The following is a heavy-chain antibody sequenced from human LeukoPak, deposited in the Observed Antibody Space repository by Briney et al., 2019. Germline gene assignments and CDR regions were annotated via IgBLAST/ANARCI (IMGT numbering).Heavy chain of an antibody. J-gene: IGHJ4*02. V-gene: IGHV3-30-3*01. CDR1: GFTFSSYA. CDR2: ISYDGSNK. Sequence: PGWSLRLSCAASGFTFSSYAMHWVRQAPGKGLEWVAVISYDGSNKYYADSVKGRFTISGDNSKNTLYLQMNSLRAEDTAVYYCARDYDYWGQGTLVTVSS. CDR3: ARDYDY.